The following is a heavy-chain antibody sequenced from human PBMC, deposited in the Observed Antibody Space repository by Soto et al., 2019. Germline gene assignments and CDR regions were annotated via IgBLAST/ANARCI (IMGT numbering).Heavy chain of an antibody. J-gene: IGHJ5*02. Sequence: QLHLRESGPGLVKPSETLSLTCTVSGGSITSSSYYWGWIRQPPGKGLEGIGSIYYCGSTYYNPSLKSRVTISVDTSKNQFSLKLSSVTAADTAVYYCATQEVGGTYVYTFDPWGQGTLVTVSS. CDR1: GGSITSSSYY. CDR3: ATQEVGGTYVYTFDP. V-gene: IGHV4-39*01. D-gene: IGHD1-26*01. CDR2: IYYCGST.